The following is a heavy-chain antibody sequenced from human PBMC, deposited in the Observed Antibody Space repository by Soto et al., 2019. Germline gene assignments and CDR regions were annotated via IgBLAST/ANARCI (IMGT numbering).Heavy chain of an antibody. CDR3: ATGFIYSSSSLFDY. V-gene: IGHV1-24*01. CDR2: FDPEDGET. Sequence: ASVKVSCKVSGYTLTELSMHWVRQAPGKGLEWMGGFDPEDGETIYAQKFQGRVTMTEDTSTDTAYMELSSLRSEDTAVYYCATGFIYSSSSLFDYWGQGTLVTVSS. J-gene: IGHJ4*02. CDR1: GYTLTELS. D-gene: IGHD6-13*01.